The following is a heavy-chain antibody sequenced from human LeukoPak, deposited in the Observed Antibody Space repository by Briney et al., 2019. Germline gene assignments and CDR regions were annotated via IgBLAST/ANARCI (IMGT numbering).Heavy chain of an antibody. Sequence: ASVKVSCKAFGYSFTGYHLHWVRQAPRQGLEWMEWVNPKTGGTNYARKFQGRVTMTRDTSINTVNMELSRLTSDDTAVYYCAREFSSKLEWLAYVTGDDAFDVWGQGTMITVS. CDR3: AREFSSKLEWLAYVTGDDAFDV. V-gene: IGHV1-2*02. J-gene: IGHJ3*01. CDR2: VNPKTGGT. D-gene: IGHD3-3*01. CDR1: GYSFTGYH.